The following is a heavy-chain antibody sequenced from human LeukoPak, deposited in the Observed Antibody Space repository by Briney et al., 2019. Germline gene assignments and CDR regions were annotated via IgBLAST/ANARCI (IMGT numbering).Heavy chain of an antibody. D-gene: IGHD3-3*01. CDR3: ARDGSESNYDFWSGYYTFDY. J-gene: IGHJ4*02. CDR1: GFTFSSYW. Sequence: GGSLRLSCAASGFTFSSYWMHWVRQAPGKGLEWVAVIWYDGSNKYYADSVKGRFTISRDNSKNTLYLQMNSLRAEDTAVYYCARDGSESNYDFWSGYYTFDYWGQGTLVTVSS. V-gene: IGHV3-33*08. CDR2: IWYDGSNK.